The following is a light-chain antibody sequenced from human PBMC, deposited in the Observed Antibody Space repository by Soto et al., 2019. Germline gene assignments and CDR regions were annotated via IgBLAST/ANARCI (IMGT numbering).Light chain of an antibody. Sequence: DIQMTQSPSSLSSSVGDRVTLTCRASQSISSYLNWYQQKPGKAPKLLIYAASSLQSGVPSRFSGSGSGTDFTLTISSLQPEDFATYYCQQSYSTPLTFGPGTKVEIK. CDR1: QSISSY. J-gene: IGKJ3*01. V-gene: IGKV1-39*01. CDR2: AAS. CDR3: QQSYSTPLT.